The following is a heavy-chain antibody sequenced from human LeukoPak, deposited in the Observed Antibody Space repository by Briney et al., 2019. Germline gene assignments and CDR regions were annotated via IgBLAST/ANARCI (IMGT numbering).Heavy chain of an antibody. J-gene: IGHJ4*02. D-gene: IGHD4-17*01. CDR3: AREVGIYGDYGGSFDY. Sequence: GASVKVSCKDSGNIFNTYGFSWVRQAPGQGLEWIGWINVHKGNTNYAQKFQGRVTMTRDTSISTAYMELSRLRSDDTAVYYCAREVGIYGDYGGSFDYWGQGTLVTVSS. CDR2: INVHKGNT. CDR1: GNIFNTYG. V-gene: IGHV1-18*01.